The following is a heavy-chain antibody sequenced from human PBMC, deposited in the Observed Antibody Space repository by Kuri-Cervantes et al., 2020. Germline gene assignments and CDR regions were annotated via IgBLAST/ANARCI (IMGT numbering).Heavy chain of an antibody. V-gene: IGHV4-39*07. CDR3: TRAKTARGWFDP. CDR2: INHSGST. J-gene: IGHJ5*02. D-gene: IGHD6-6*01. Sequence: GSLRLSCTVSGGSVSSGSYYWSWIRQPPGKGLEWIGEINHSGSTNYNPSLKSRVTISVDTSKNQFSLKLSSITAADTAVYYCTRAKTARGWFDPWGQGTLVTVSS. CDR1: GGSVSSGSYY.